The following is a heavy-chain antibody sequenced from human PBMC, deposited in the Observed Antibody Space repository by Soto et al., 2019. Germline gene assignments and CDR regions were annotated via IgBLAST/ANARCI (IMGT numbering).Heavy chain of an antibody. V-gene: IGHV4-59*12. Sequence: PSETLSLTCTVSGGYISSYYWSWIRQPPGKGLEWIGYIYYSGSTNYNPSLKSRVTISVDTSKNQFSLKLSSVTAADTAVYYCAGELKRQVRTLSAPRGQGTLVPVSS. CDR2: IYYSGST. CDR1: GGYISSYY. CDR3: AGELKRQVRTLSAP. D-gene: IGHD6-25*01. J-gene: IGHJ1*01.